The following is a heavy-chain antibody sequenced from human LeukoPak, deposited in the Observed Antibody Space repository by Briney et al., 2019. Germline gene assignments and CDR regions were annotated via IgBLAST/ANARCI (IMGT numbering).Heavy chain of an antibody. CDR3: ARGKYSSSWYGSYFDY. J-gene: IGHJ4*02. V-gene: IGHV1-2*02. Sequence: ASVKVSCKASGYTFTGYYMHWVRQAPGQGLEWMGWINPNSGGTNYAQKFQGRVTMTRDTSISTAYMELSRLRSDDTAVYYCARGKYSSSWYGSYFDYWGQGTLVTVSS. CDR1: GYTFTGYY. D-gene: IGHD6-13*01. CDR2: INPNSGGT.